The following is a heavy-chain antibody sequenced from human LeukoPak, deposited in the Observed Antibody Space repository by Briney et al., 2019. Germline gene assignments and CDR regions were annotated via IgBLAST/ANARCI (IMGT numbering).Heavy chain of an antibody. J-gene: IGHJ5*02. CDR1: RYILNTYV. CDR2: INTDNGNT. D-gene: IGHD2-21*02. CDR3: ARKGCTGDCYRFDP. Sequence: ASVKVSCQASRYILNTYVISWLRQPPAQRPEWMGCINTDNGNTKYAQKFQGRVTMTTDTYTSTAYMELSSLRSDDTAVYYCARKGCTGDCYRFDPWGQGTLVTVSS. V-gene: IGHV1-18*01.